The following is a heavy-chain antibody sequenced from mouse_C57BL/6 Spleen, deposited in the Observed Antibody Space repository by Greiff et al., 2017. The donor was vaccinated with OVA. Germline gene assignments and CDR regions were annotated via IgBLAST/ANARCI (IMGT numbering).Heavy chain of an antibody. V-gene: IGHV1-69*01. J-gene: IGHJ2*01. CDR1: GYTFTSYW. CDR2: IDPSDSYT. D-gene: IGHD1-1*01. Sequence: QVQLQQPGAELVMPGASVTLSCKASGYTFTSYWMHWVKQRPGQGLEWIGEIDPSDSYTNYNQKFKGKSTLTVDKSSSTAYMQLSSLTSDDSAVYYCARGTTVVGGDYWGQGTTLTVSS. CDR3: ARGTTVVGGDY.